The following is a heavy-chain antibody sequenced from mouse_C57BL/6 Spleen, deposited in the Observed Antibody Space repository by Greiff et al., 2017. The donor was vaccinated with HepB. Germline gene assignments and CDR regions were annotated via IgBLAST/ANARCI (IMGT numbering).Heavy chain of an antibody. J-gene: IGHJ1*03. Sequence: VKLVESGPGLVQPSQRLSITCTVSGFSLTSYGVHWVRQSPGKGLEWLGVIWSGGSTDYNAAFISRLSISKDNSKSQVFFKMNSLQADDTAIYYCAKTGTGWYFDVWGTGTTVTVSS. CDR2: IWSGGST. V-gene: IGHV2-2*01. CDR3: AKTGTGWYFDV. D-gene: IGHD4-1*01. CDR1: GFSLTSYG.